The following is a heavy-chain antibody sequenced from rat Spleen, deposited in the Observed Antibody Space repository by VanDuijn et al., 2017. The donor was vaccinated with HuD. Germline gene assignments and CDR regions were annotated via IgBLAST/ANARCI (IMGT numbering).Heavy chain of an antibody. CDR1: GYSITSSYR. J-gene: IGHJ2*01. D-gene: IGHD1-12*02. Sequence: EVHLQESGPGLVKPSQSLSLTCSVTGYSITSSYRWNWIRRFPGHKLEWMGYIDNAGSTNYNPSLKSRISITRDTSKNQFFLQVNSVTTEDTATYYCAACYDGTYYYFDSWGQGVMVTVSS. V-gene: IGHV3-3*01. CDR2: IDNAGST. CDR3: AACYDGTYYYFDS.